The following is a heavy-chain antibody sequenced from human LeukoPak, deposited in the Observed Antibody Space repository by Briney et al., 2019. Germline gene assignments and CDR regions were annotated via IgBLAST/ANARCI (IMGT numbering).Heavy chain of an antibody. CDR2: INHSGST. Sequence: SETLSLTCAVYGGSFSGYYWSWIRQPPGKGLEWIGEINHSGSTNYNPSLKSRVTISVDTSKNQFSLKLSSVTAADTAVYYCASRSGRYVPPWGQGTLVTVSS. D-gene: IGHD6-19*01. J-gene: IGHJ5*02. CDR1: GGSFSGYY. CDR3: ASRSGRYVPP. V-gene: IGHV4-34*01.